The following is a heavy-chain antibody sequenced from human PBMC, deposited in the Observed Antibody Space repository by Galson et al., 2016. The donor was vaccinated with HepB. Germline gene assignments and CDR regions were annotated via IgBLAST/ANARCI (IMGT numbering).Heavy chain of an antibody. J-gene: IGHJ4*02. V-gene: IGHV2-5*02. D-gene: IGHD6-19*01. Sequence: PALVQPTQTLTLTCTFSGFSLRTTGVGMGWIRQPPGKALEWLALIYWDDDKHYTPALKSRLTITKDTSKNQVVLTLSNVSPVDTATYYCANGAGYFDYWGQGTLVTVSS. CDR2: IYWDDDK. CDR3: ANGAGYFDY. CDR1: GFSLRTTGVG.